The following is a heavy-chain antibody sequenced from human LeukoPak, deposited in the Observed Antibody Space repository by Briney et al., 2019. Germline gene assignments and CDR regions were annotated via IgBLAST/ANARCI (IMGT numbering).Heavy chain of an antibody. Sequence: GESLKISCKGSGYSFTNYWIAWVRQMPGKGLECMGIIYPGGSDTRYSPSFQGQVTISADKSINTAYLQRSSLKASDTAMYYCARHMTEGSGYYRFDYWGQGTLVTVSS. V-gene: IGHV5-51*01. CDR2: IYPGGSDT. J-gene: IGHJ4*02. CDR1: GYSFTNYW. D-gene: IGHD3-22*01. CDR3: ARHMTEGSGYYRFDY.